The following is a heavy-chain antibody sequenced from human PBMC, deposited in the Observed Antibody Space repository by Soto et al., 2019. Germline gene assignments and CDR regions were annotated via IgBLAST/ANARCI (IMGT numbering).Heavy chain of an antibody. D-gene: IGHD1-1*01. V-gene: IGHV4-31*11. CDR1: GGSISSGGYS. J-gene: IGHJ4*02. CDR3: AGRYGYSFDY. Sequence: PSETLSLTCAVSGGSISSGGYSWSWIRQHPGKGLEWIGYIYYSGSTYYNPSLKSRVTISVDTSKNQFSLKLSSVTAADTAVYYCAGRYGYSFDYWGQGTLVTVSS. CDR2: IYYSGST.